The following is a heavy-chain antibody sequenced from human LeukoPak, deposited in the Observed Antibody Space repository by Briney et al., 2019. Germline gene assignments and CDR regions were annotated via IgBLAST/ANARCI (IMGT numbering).Heavy chain of an antibody. Sequence: GGSLRLSCAVSGFTFSNYGIHWVRQAPGKGLEWVAAISHDGSFKYYADSVRGRFTISRDNSKYTLSLHMNSLRAEDTAAYYCSKDTYERDGYGDHLRDFMDVWGQGTTVTVSS. V-gene: IGHV3-30*18. D-gene: IGHD4-17*01. CDR3: SKDTYERDGYGDHLRDFMDV. J-gene: IGHJ6*02. CDR2: ISHDGSFK. CDR1: GFTFSNYG.